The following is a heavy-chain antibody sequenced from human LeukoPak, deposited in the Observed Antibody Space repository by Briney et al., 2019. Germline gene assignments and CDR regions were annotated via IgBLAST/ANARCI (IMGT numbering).Heavy chain of an antibody. D-gene: IGHD2-2*01. CDR1: GGSIRGYY. Sequence: SETLSLTCTVSGGSIRGYYWSWIRQPPGKGLEWIGFIYYTGSTNYNPSLKSRVAISVDTSKNQFSLTLRSVTAADTAVYYCARQASCSSATCNPFDYWGQGTLVTVSS. CDR3: ARQASCSSATCNPFDY. V-gene: IGHV4-59*08. J-gene: IGHJ4*02. CDR2: IYYTGST.